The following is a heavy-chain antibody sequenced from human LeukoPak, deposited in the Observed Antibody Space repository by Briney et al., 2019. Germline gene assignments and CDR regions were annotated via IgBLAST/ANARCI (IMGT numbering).Heavy chain of an antibody. D-gene: IGHD3-16*02. V-gene: IGHV3-23*01. CDR2: LSGSDSST. CDR1: GFTFTSYA. CDR3: AKDLGGVWGSYRSNYFDY. J-gene: IGHJ4*02. Sequence: GGSLRLSCAASGFTFTSYAMSWVRQAPGKGLEWVSTLSGSDSSTYYADSVKGRFIFSRDNSKNTLYLQMNSLRAEDTAVYYCAKDLGGVWGSYRSNYFDYWGQGTLVTVSS.